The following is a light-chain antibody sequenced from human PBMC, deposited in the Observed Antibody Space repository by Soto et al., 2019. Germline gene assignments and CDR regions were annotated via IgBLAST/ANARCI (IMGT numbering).Light chain of an antibody. Sequence: DIQMTQSPSSLSASVGDRVTITCRAIQSISRYLHWYQQKPGKAPKLLIYAASSLQSGVPSRFSGSGSGTDFTLTISSLQPEDSATYYCQQSYSTPRLFTFGQGTNLEI. J-gene: IGKJ2*01. CDR2: AAS. V-gene: IGKV1-39*01. CDR3: QQSYSTPRLFT. CDR1: QSISRY.